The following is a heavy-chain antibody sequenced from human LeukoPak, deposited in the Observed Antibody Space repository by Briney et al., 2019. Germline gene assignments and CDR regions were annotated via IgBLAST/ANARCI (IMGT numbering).Heavy chain of an antibody. CDR3: GTFWSGYPFDY. Sequence: GRSLRLSCAASGFTFDDYAMHWVRQAPGKGLEWVSGISWNSGSIGYADSVKGRFTISRDNAKNSLYLQMNSLRAEDTAVYYCGTFWSGYPFDYWGQGTLVTVSS. CDR2: ISWNSGSI. J-gene: IGHJ4*02. D-gene: IGHD3-3*01. V-gene: IGHV3-9*01. CDR1: GFTFDDYA.